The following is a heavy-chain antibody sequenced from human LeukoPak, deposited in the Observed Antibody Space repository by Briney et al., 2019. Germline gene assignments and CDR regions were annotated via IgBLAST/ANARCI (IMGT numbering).Heavy chain of an antibody. J-gene: IGHJ4*01. D-gene: IGHD6-13*01. CDR1: GSTFSSYW. V-gene: IGHV3-7*01. CDR2: IRQDGGEK. CDR3: ARDGTAAGLYFDL. Sequence: GGSLRLSCAVSGSTFSSYWMNWVRQAPGKGLERVASIRQDGGEKSYVDSVKGRFTISRDNTIDSLYLQMSGLRAEDTAVYYCARDGTAAGLYFDLWGHGTLVTVSS.